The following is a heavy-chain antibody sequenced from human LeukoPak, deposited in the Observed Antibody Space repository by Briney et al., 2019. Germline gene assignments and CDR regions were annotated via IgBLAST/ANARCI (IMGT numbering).Heavy chain of an antibody. CDR2: INPNSGGT. D-gene: IGHD5-24*01. V-gene: IGHV1-2*02. CDR3: ASLRDGYNLFDY. CDR1: GYTFTGYD. Sequence: ASVKVSCKASGYTFTGYDMHWVRQAPGQGLEWMGWINPNSGGTNYAQKFQGRVTMTRDTSISTAYMELSRLRSDDTAVYYCASLRDGYNLFDYWGQGTLVTVSS. J-gene: IGHJ4*02.